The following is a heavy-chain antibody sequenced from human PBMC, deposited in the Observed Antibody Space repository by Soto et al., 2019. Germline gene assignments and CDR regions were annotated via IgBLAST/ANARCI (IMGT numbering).Heavy chain of an antibody. Sequence: SETLSLTCTVSGGSISSGGYCWSWIRQHPGKGLEWIGYIYYSGSTYYNPSLKSRVTISVDTSKNQFSLKLSSVTAADTAVYYCARSPIKDGHWYFDLWGRGTLVTVSS. CDR1: GGSISSGGYC. CDR2: IYYSGST. J-gene: IGHJ2*01. CDR3: ARSPIKDGHWYFDL. V-gene: IGHV4-31*03.